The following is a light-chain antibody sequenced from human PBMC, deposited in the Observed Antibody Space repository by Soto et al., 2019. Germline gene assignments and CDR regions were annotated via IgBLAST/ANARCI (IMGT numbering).Light chain of an antibody. CDR2: EVS. J-gene: IGLJ2*01. V-gene: IGLV2-14*01. Sequence: QSALTQPASVSGSPGQSITISCTGTSSDVGGYNYVSWYQQHPGKAPKLMIYEVSNRPSGVSKRFSGSKSGNTASLTISGLQAEYEADYYCSSYASSSTLGVFGGGTKLTVL. CDR1: SSDVGGYNY. CDR3: SSYASSSTLGV.